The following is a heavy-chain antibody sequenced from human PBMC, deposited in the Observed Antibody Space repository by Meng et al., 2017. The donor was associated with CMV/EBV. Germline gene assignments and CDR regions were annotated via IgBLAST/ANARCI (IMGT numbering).Heavy chain of an antibody. D-gene: IGHD1-26*01. Sequence: FNFSNAWMSWVRQAPGKGLEWVGRIKSKTDGGTTDYAAPVKGRFTISRDDSKNTLYLQMNSLKTEDTAVYYCTTVEELIVGATDTGYWGKGTLVPSPQ. CDR2: IKSKTDGGTT. CDR3: TTVEELIVGATDTGY. J-gene: IGHJ4*02. V-gene: IGHV3-15*01. CDR1: FNFSNAW.